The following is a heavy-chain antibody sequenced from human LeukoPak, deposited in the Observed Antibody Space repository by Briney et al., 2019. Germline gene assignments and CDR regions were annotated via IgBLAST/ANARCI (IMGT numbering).Heavy chain of an antibody. CDR3: ARTPGNYDILTGLD. Sequence: GLSLSLSCAASGFSFSSYSMNWVGQAAGKGLEWVSSISSSTSNIYYAASVKGRFTISRDNAKNSLYLQMNSLRAEDTAVYYCARTPGNYDILTGLDWGQGTMVTVSS. V-gene: IGHV3-21*01. J-gene: IGHJ3*01. CDR1: GFSFSSYS. D-gene: IGHD3-9*01. CDR2: ISSSTSNI.